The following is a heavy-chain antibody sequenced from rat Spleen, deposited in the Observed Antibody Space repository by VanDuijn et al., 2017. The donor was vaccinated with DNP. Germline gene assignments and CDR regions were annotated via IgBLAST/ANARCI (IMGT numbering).Heavy chain of an antibody. CDR2: ISSSGSES. V-gene: IGHV5S13*01. D-gene: IGHD1-11*01. Sequence: EVQLVESGGGLVQPGRSMKLSCAASGFTFSDYGMAWVRQAPTRGLEWVASISSSGSESYYRDSVKGRFTISRDNAKSSQYLQMDSLGSEDTATYYCVTGVYGGNPFVSWGQGTLVTVSS. J-gene: IGHJ3*01. CDR3: VTGVYGGNPFVS. CDR1: GFTFSDYG.